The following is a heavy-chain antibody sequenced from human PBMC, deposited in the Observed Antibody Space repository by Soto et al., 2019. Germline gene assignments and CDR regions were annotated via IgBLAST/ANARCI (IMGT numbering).Heavy chain of an antibody. CDR2: IYHSGST. V-gene: IGHV4-4*01. CDR1: SGSISSSNW. D-gene: IGHD2-15*01. J-gene: IGHJ4*02. CDR3: ARGKRYCSGGSCYLLFDY. Sequence: SETLSLTCAVSSGSISSSNWWSWVRQPPGKGLEWIGEIYHSGSTNYNPSLKSRVTISVDKSKNQFSLKLSSVTAADTAVYCCARGKRYCSGGSCYLLFDYWGQGTLVTVSS.